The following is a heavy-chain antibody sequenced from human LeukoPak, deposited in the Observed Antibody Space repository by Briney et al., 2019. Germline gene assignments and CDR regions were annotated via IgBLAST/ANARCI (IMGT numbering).Heavy chain of an antibody. CDR3: ARDLSGYSYGYDY. CDR2: ISSSSSYT. Sequence: GGSLRLSCAASGFTFSSYSMNWVRQAPGKGLEWVSSISSSSSYTYYADSVKGRFTISRDNAKNSLYLQMNSLRAEDTAVYYCARDLSGYSYGYDYWGQGTLVTVSS. CDR1: GFTFSSYS. J-gene: IGHJ4*02. V-gene: IGHV3-21*01. D-gene: IGHD5-18*01.